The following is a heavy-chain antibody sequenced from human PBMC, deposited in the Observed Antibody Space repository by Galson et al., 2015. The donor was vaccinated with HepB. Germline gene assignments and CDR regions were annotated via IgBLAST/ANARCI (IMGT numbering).Heavy chain of an antibody. Sequence: SLRLSCAASGFTFRNYYMSWVRQAPGKGLEWISYISSTSSVTNDADSVKGRFTISRDNTKNSLYLQMNSLRAEDTAVYYCAGRDSILGDFYYGVDDWGQGTKVT. CDR2: ISSTSSVT. V-gene: IGHV3-11*03. CDR3: AGRDSILGDFYYGVDD. J-gene: IGHJ6*02. D-gene: IGHD3-10*01. CDR1: GFTFRNYY.